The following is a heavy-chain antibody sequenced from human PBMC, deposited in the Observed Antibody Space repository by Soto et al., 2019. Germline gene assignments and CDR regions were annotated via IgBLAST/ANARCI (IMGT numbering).Heavy chain of an antibody. D-gene: IGHD3-10*01. CDR1: GFTFSSYA. V-gene: IGHV3-23*01. CDR2: LSGGGTNT. J-gene: IGHJ4*02. CDR3: AKDEGGYGSGPFHY. Sequence: EVQLLESGGGLGQPGGSLRLSCAASGFTFSSYAMSWVRQAPGKGLEWVSALSGGGTNTYYADSVKGRFTISRDNSKNTLYLQMNSLRAEDTALYYCAKDEGGYGSGPFHYWGQGTLVTVSS.